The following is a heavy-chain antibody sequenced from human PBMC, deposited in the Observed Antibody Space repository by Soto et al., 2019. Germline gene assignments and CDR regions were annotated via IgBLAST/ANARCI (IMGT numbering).Heavy chain of an antibody. CDR3: SRSPEVGVRGAY. CDR2: ITVGSSHI. J-gene: IGHJ4*02. D-gene: IGHD3-10*01. CDR1: GFPFSAYN. V-gene: IGHV3-21*01. Sequence: EVQLVESGGGLVKPGGSLRLSCTGSGFPFSAYNINWVRQAPGKGLEWVSSITVGSSHIYQPNSMKGRFTISRDDAKNSVYLQIDSLRDEDTALYDWSRSPEVGVRGAYWGQGTLVTVSS.